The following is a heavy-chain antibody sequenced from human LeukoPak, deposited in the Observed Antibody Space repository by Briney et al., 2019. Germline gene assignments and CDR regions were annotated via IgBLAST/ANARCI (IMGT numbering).Heavy chain of an antibody. CDR3: ARDLPIYYYGMDV. CDR2: ISSSSSYT. D-gene: IGHD2-2*02. CDR1: GFTFSDYY. J-gene: IGHJ6*04. V-gene: IGHV3-11*06. Sequence: PGGSLRLSCAASGFTFSDYYMSWIRQAPGKGLEWVSYISSSSSYTNYADSVKGRFTISRDNAKNSLYLQMNSLRAEDTAVYYCARDLPIYYYGMDVWGNGTTVTVSS.